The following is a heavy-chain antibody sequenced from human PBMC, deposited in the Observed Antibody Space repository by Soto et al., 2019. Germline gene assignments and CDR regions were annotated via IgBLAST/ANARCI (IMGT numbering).Heavy chain of an antibody. Sequence: GGSLRLSCAASGFTFSDFYMSWVRQAPGKGLEWISFISLGDSYKKTADSVKGRFTISRDNANNSLYLQMDSLRAEDTAVYFCVRESRTDEDGYDARGYYFDYWGQGTLVTVSS. CDR2: ISLGDSYK. J-gene: IGHJ4*02. CDR1: GFTFSDFY. CDR3: VRESRTDEDGYDARGYYFDY. D-gene: IGHD5-12*01. V-gene: IGHV3-11*06.